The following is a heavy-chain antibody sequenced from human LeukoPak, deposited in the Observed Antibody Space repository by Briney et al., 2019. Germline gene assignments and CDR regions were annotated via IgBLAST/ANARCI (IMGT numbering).Heavy chain of an antibody. D-gene: IGHD3-10*01. CDR2: IKSKTDGGTT. Sequence: KPGGSLRLSCAASGFTFSNAWMSWVRQAPGNGLEWVGRIKSKTDGGTTDYTAPVKGRFTISRDDSKNTLYLQMNSLKTEDTAVYYCTTGPFDYYGSASYLANGMDVWGQGTTVTVSS. CDR1: GFTFSNAW. J-gene: IGHJ6*02. V-gene: IGHV3-15*01. CDR3: TTGPFDYYGSASYLANGMDV.